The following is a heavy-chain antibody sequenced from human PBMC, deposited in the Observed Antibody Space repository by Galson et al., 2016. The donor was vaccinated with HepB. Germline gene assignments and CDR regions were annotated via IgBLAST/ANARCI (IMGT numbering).Heavy chain of an antibody. CDR2: INYDGSGK. J-gene: IGHJ3*02. D-gene: IGHD6-13*01. CDR1: GFTFTAYW. V-gene: IGHV3-7*01. CDR3: MSGYTSGI. Sequence: SLRLSCAASGFTFTAYWMTWVRQAPGKGLEWVANINYDGSGKYYVDSAKGRFTISRDNAQNSVFLQMYSLRVEDTAMYFCMSGYTSGIWGQGTMVTVSS.